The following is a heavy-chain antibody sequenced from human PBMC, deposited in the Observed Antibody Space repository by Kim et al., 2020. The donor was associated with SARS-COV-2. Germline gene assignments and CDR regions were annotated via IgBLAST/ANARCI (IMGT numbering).Heavy chain of an antibody. V-gene: IGHV4-59*08. J-gene: IGHJ3*02. Sequence: KSRVTISVDTSKNQFSLKLSSVTAADTAVYYCARHNYDSSGYYPDAFDIWGQGTMVTVSS. D-gene: IGHD3-22*01. CDR3: ARHNYDSSGYYPDAFDI.